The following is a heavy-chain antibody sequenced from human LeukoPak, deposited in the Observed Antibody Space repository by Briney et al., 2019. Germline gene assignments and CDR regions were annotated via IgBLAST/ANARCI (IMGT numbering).Heavy chain of an antibody. J-gene: IGHJ4*02. Sequence: SGTLSLTCAVSGVSISNSNWWSWVRQPPGKGLEWIGEIYHSGNTNYNPSLKSRVTITVDTSKNQFSLELNSVTAADTALYFCTTLYYYDTTGYYWRGFDYWGQGALVTVSS. D-gene: IGHD3-22*01. CDR1: GVSISNSNW. CDR2: IYHSGNT. CDR3: TTLYYYDTTGYYWRGFDY. V-gene: IGHV4-4*02.